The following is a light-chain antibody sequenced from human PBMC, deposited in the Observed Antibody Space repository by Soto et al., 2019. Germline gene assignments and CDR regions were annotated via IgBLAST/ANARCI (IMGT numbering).Light chain of an antibody. CDR1: QSLLHSNGYNY. CDR3: MQALQTPRT. V-gene: IGKV2-28*01. J-gene: IGKJ1*01. CDR2: LGS. Sequence: DIVMTQSPLSLPVTPGEPASISCRSSQSLLHSNGYNYLDWYLQKPGQSPQLLIYLGSNRASGVXDXXSGSGSGTDITLKISRVEAEDVGVYYCMQALQTPRTFGQGTKVEI.